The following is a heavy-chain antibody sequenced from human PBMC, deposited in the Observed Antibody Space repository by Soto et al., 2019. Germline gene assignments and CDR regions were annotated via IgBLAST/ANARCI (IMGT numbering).Heavy chain of an antibody. D-gene: IGHD6-19*01. CDR3: AHRHSGWYRDNWFDP. Sequence: QITLKESGPTLVKPTQTLTLTYTFSGFSLTTSGVGVGWIRQPPGKALEWLALIYWDDDKRYSPSLKSRLTITKDTSKNQVVLTMTNMDPVDTATYYCAHRHSGWYRDNWFDPWGQGTLVTVSS. CDR1: GFSLTTSGVG. V-gene: IGHV2-5*02. CDR2: IYWDDDK. J-gene: IGHJ5*02.